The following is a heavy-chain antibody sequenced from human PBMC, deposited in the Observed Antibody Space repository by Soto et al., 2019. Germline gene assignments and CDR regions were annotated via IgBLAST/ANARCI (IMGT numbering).Heavy chain of an antibody. V-gene: IGHV3-30-3*01. Sequence: QVQLVESGGGVVQPGRSLRLSCAASGFTFSSYAMHWVRQAPGKGLEWVAVISYDGSNKYYADSVKGRFTISRDNSKNTLYLQMHSLRAEETAVYYCARGGHYDILTGPSGYWGQGTLVTVSS. CDR3: ARGGHYDILTGPSGY. D-gene: IGHD3-9*01. CDR1: GFTFSSYA. CDR2: ISYDGSNK. J-gene: IGHJ4*02.